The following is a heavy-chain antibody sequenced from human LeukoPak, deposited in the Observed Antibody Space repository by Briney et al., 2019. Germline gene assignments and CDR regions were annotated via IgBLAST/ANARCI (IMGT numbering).Heavy chain of an antibody. CDR1: GGSISSYY. J-gene: IGHJ5*02. V-gene: IGHV4-59*08. Sequence: SETLSLTCSVSGGSISSYYWSWIRQPPGKGLECIGYIYYNGSTNYNPSLKSRVTISLDTSKNQFSLKLSSVTAADTAVYYCARHIGKSWAQNWFDPWGQGTLVTVSS. D-gene: IGHD1-1*01. CDR3: ARHIGKSWAQNWFDP. CDR2: IYYNGST.